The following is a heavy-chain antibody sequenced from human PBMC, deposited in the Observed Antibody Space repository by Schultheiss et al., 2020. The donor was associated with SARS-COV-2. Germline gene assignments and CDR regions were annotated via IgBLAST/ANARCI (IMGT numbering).Heavy chain of an antibody. CDR3: ARHVSETYFDY. D-gene: IGHD1-14*01. CDR2: IYYSGST. V-gene: IGHV4-34*01. CDR1: GGSFSGYY. Sequence: SQTLSLTCAVYGGSFSGYYWSWIRQPPGKGLEWIGSIYYSGSTYYNPSLKSRVTISVDTSKNQFSLKLSSVTAADTAVYYCARHVSETYFDYWGQGTLVTVSS. J-gene: IGHJ4*02.